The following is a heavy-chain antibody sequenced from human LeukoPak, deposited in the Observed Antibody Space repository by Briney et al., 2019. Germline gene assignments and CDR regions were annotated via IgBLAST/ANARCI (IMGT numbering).Heavy chain of an antibody. CDR3: ASSRTAASSNWFDP. J-gene: IGHJ5*02. Sequence: GGSLRLSCAASGLNFSSRWMNWVRQAPGQGLEWVSIIHTNGNTYYADSVEGRFTISRDNSKNTLYLQMNSLRTEDTAVYYCASSRTAASSNWFDPWGQGTLVTVSS. CDR2: IHTNGNT. CDR1: GLNFSSRW. V-gene: IGHV3-53*01. D-gene: IGHD6-13*01.